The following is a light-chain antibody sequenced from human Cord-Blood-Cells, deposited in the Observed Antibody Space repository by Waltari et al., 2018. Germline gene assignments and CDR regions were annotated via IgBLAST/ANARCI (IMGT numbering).Light chain of an antibody. J-gene: IGKJ4*01. Sequence: DIQMTQSPSSLPASVGDRVTITCRASQSISSYLNWYQQKPGKAPKLLIYAASSLQSGVPSRFSGSGSGTDFTLTINSLQPEDFATYYCQQSYGTPITFGGGTKVEIK. CDR1: QSISSY. CDR3: QQSYGTPIT. CDR2: AAS. V-gene: IGKV1-39*01.